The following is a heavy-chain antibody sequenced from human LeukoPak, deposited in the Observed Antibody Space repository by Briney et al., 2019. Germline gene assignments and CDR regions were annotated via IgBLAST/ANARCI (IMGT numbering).Heavy chain of an antibody. D-gene: IGHD3-10*01. CDR1: GFTFSGYG. CDR3: AKDRGVRSTLDY. V-gene: IGHV3-30*18. CDR2: ISYDGSYK. J-gene: IGHJ4*02. Sequence: GGSLRLSCAASGFTFSGYGMHWVRQAPGKGLEWVAVISYDGSYKYYTDSVKGRFTISRDNSKNTLYLQMNSLRAEDMAVYHCAKDRGVRSTLDYWGQGTLVTVSS.